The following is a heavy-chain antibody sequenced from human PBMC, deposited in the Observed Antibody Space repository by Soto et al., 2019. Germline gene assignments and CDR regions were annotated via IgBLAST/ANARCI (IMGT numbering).Heavy chain of an antibody. V-gene: IGHV4-59*01. D-gene: IGHD6-13*01. CDR3: ARQQLLPYYYSLDV. CDR2: IYYRGST. J-gene: IGHJ6*02. Sequence: SETLSLTCTVSGGSISGYYWSWIRQPPGKGLEYIGYIYYRGSTNYNPSLKSRVTMSVDTSRNLFSLKVNSVTAADTAVYYCARQQLLPYYYSLDVWGQGTTVTVSS. CDR1: GGSISGYY.